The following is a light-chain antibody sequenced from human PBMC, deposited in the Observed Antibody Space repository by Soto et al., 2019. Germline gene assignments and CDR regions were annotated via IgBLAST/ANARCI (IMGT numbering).Light chain of an antibody. CDR3: SSYKFSTTLRV. CDR2: EVT. J-gene: IGLJ3*02. CDR1: INDIGSSNY. V-gene: IGLV2-14*01. Sequence: QSALTQPASVSGSPGQSITLSCAGTINDIGSSNYVSWFQQHPGKAPKLIIYEVTHRPSGISTRFSGSKSGNTASLTISGLQAEDEAVYYCSSYKFSTTLRVFGGGTQLTVL.